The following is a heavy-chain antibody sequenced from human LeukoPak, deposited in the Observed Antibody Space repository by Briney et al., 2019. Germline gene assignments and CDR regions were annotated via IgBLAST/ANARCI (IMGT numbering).Heavy chain of an antibody. CDR3: ARGQYYGDGFDY. D-gene: IGHD3-3*01. J-gene: IGHJ4*02. Sequence: SETLSLTCIVSGGSISTYYWSWIRQPPGKGLEWIGYIDYSGSTNYHPSLKSRVTMSVDTSKNQFSLTMSSVTAADTAVYYCARGQYYGDGFDYWGQGTLVTVSS. CDR1: GGSISTYY. CDR2: IDYSGST. V-gene: IGHV4-59*01.